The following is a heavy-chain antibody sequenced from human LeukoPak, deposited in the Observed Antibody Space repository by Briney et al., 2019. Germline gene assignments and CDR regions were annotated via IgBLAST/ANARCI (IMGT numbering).Heavy chain of an antibody. CDR2: ISAYNGNT. D-gene: IGHD2-2*01. CDR1: GYTFTSYG. J-gene: IGHJ6*03. Sequence: GASVKVSCKASGYTFTSYGISWVRQAPGQGLEWMGWISAYNGNTNYAQKLQGRVTMTTDTSTSTAYMELSRLRSDDTAVYYCAREVRYCSSTSCYPYYYYMDVWGKGTTVTVSS. V-gene: IGHV1-18*01. CDR3: AREVRYCSSTSCYPYYYYMDV.